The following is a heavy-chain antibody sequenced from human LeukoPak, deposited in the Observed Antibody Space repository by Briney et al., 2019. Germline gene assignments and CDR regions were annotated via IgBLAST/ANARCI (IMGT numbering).Heavy chain of an antibody. V-gene: IGHV1-8*02. CDR3: VRGAFYTD. D-gene: IGHD3-16*01. J-gene: IGHJ4*02. CDR1: GYTFTTFD. CDR2: MKPDRGRT. Sequence: ASVKVSCKASGYTFTTFDINWVRQASGQGLDWMGWMKPDRGRTGYAQKFQGRVTMTRDTSTSTSYMELHSLTSEDTAVYYCVRGAFYTDWGQGTPVTVSS.